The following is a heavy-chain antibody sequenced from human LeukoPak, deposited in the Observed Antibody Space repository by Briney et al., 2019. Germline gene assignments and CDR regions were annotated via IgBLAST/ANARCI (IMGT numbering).Heavy chain of an antibody. CDR2: LYTSGGT. CDR3: ARSGSYANDAFHI. J-gene: IGHJ3*02. D-gene: IGHD1-26*01. Sequence: PSGTLSLTSTVPGDSISSYHWSWIRQPARKGLEWIGRLYTSGGTNYNPSLKSRASMSVDTSKSQFSLELNSVTAADTAVYYCARSGSYANDAFHIWGQGTMVTVSS. CDR1: GDSISSYH. V-gene: IGHV4-4*07.